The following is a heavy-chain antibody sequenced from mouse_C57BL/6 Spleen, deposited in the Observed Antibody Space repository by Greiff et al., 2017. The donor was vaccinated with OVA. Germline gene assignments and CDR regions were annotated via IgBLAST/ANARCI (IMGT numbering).Heavy chain of an antibody. J-gene: IGHJ2*01. D-gene: IGHD2-4*01. CDR1: GYTFTSYW. CDR3: AKPSYDYPDY. V-gene: IGHV1-64*01. Sequence: QVQLQHSGAELVKPGASVKLSCKASGYTFTSYWMHWVKQRPGQGLEWIGMIHPNSGSTNYNEKFKSKATLTVDKSSSTAYMQLSSLTSEDSAVYYCAKPSYDYPDYWGQGTTLTVSS. CDR2: IHPNSGST.